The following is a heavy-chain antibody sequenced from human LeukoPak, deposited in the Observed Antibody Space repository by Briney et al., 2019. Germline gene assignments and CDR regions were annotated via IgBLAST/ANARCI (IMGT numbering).Heavy chain of an antibody. J-gene: IGHJ4*02. CDR1: GGSISSSSYY. CDR3: ARVAYYEPIFDY. D-gene: IGHD3-22*01. V-gene: IGHV4-39*07. Sequence: SETLSLTCTVSGGSISSSSYYWGWIRQPPGKGLEWIGSIYYSGSTYYNPSLKSRVTISVDTSKNQFSLKLSSVTAADTAVYYCARVAYYEPIFDYWGQGTLVTVSS. CDR2: IYYSGST.